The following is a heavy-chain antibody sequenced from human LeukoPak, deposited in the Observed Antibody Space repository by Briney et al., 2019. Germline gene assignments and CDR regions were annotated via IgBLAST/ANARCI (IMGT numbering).Heavy chain of an antibody. CDR3: ARVGGSYYYYYMDV. Sequence: SETLSLTCTVSGGSISSSSHYWGWIRQPPGKGLEWIGSIYYSGSTYYNPSLKSRVTISVDTSKNQFSLKLSSVTAADTAVYYCARVGGSYYYYYMDVWGKGTTVTVSS. CDR2: IYYSGST. J-gene: IGHJ6*03. CDR1: GGSISSSSHY. D-gene: IGHD1-14*01. V-gene: IGHV4-39*07.